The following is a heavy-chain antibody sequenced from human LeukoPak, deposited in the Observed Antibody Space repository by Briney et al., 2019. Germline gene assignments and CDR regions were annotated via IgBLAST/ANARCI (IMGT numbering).Heavy chain of an antibody. Sequence: PETLSLPSTVSGGSISSYYCRWIRQPPGKGLEWIGYIYYSGSTNYNPSLKSRVTISVDTSKNQFSLKLSSVTAADTAVYYCARGDSGYDNDAFDIWGQGTMVTVSS. V-gene: IGHV4-59*01. D-gene: IGHD5-12*01. CDR1: GGSISSYY. J-gene: IGHJ3*02. CDR2: IYYSGST. CDR3: ARGDSGYDNDAFDI.